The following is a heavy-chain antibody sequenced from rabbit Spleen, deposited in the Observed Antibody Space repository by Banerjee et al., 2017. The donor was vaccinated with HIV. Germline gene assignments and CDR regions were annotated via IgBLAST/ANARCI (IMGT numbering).Heavy chain of an antibody. V-gene: IGHV1S40*01. CDR1: GVSFSSGYD. CDR2: IYTGNSKT. CDR3: ARDTGSSFSSYGMDL. D-gene: IGHD8-1*01. J-gene: IGHJ6*01. Sequence: QQLVESGGGLVKPGASLTLTCKASGVSFSSGYDMCWVRQAPGKGLEWIACIYTGNSKTYYATWAKGRFTCSKASSTTVTLQMTSLTVADTATYFCARDTGSSFSSYGMDLWGPGTLVTVS.